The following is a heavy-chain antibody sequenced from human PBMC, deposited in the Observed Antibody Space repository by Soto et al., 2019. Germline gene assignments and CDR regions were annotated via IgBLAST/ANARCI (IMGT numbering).Heavy chain of an antibody. J-gene: IGHJ4*02. D-gene: IGHD3-10*01. CDR1: GGSVSSYY. CDR3: ARVRVLGGAIDY. V-gene: IGHV4-59*02. Sequence: PSETLSLTCTVSGGSVSSYYWSWIRQPPGKGLEWIGYIYYSGSTNYNPSLKSRVTISVDTSKNQFSLKLSSVTAADTAVYYCARVRVLGGAIDYWGQGTLVTVSS. CDR2: IYYSGST.